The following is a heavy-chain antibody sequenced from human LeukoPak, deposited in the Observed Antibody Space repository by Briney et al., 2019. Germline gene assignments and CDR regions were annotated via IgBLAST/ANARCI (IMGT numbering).Heavy chain of an antibody. J-gene: IGHJ2*01. V-gene: IGHV3-9*01. CDR1: GFKFYDYT. Sequence: GGSLRLSCAASGFKFYDYTMHWVRQAPGKGLEWVSGISWNSAGIVYADSVKGRFTISRDNAKNSLYLQMDSLRAEDTALYYCAKDNPYYYDSSDYSAAGYFDLWGRGTLVTVSS. CDR3: AKDNPYYYDSSDYSAAGYFDL. D-gene: IGHD3-22*01. CDR2: ISWNSAGI.